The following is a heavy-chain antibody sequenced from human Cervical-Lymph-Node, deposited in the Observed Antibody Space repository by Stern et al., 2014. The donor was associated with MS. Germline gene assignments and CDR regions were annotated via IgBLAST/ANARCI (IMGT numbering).Heavy chain of an antibody. CDR3: ARVPGAIPTFDI. D-gene: IGHD2-21*01. Sequence: VQLVESGSELKKPGASVRISCKASGYTFSSHALNWVRQAPGHGLEWMGWINTNTGKTTYVQGFTGRFVFSLDTSVNTTYLQINSLKAEDTAMYYCARVPGAIPTFDIWGQGTLVVVSS. CDR1: GYTFSSHA. CDR2: INTNTGKT. J-gene: IGHJ3*02. V-gene: IGHV7-4-1*02.